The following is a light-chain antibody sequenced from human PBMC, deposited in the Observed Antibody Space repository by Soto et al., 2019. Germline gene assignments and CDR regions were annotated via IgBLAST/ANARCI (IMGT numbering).Light chain of an antibody. CDR3: QQYTGPPTT. CDR1: QSVSSSY. CDR2: GAS. Sequence: EIVLSQSRGTVSLSPGETATHSVRASQSVSSSYLAWYQQKPGQAPRLLIYGASNRATGIPDRFSGSGSGTDFSLTLSRLAPEDFAVYYRQQYTGPPTTCGEGTRLEIK. V-gene: IGKV3-20*01. J-gene: IGKJ5*01.